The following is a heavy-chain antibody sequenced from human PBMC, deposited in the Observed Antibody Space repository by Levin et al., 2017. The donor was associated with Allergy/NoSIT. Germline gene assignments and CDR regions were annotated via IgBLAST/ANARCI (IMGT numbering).Heavy chain of an antibody. V-gene: IGHV4-59*01. CDR3: ASFPYYYGSVSPGYYYYMDV. Sequence: SQTLSLTCTVSGGSISSSYWSWIRQPPGKGLEWIGYIYYSGSTNYNPSLKSRVTISVDTSKNQFSLKLSSVTAADTAVYYCASFPYYYGSVSPGYYYYMDVWGKGTTVTVSS. CDR1: GGSISSSY. J-gene: IGHJ6*03. D-gene: IGHD3-10*01. CDR2: IYYSGST.